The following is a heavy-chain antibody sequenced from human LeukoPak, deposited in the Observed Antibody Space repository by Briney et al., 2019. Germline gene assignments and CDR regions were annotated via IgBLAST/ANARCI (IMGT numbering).Heavy chain of an antibody. J-gene: IGHJ6*03. CDR2: IYTDGTT. CDR1: GFTFSIYG. V-gene: IGHV3-66*01. CDR3: AGYGGSYPYYMDV. D-gene: IGHD1-26*01. Sequence: GGSLRLSCAASGFTFSIYGMGWVRQAPGKGLEWVSVIYTDGTTYYADSVKGRFTISRDNSKNTLYLQMNSLRGEDTAAYYCAGYGGSYPYYMDVWGKGTTVTMSS.